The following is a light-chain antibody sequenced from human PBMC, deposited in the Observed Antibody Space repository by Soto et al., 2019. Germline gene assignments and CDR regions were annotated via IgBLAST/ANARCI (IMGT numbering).Light chain of an antibody. CDR1: SSDVGGYNY. CDR2: EVT. CDR3: NSYTTSGTLV. Sequence: QSALTQPASVSGSPGQSITISCTGTSSDVGGYNYVSWYQQHPGKAPKLMIYEVTNRPSGVSNRCSASKSGNTASLTISGLQAEDEADYYCNSYTTSGTLVFGGGTKLTVL. J-gene: IGLJ2*01. V-gene: IGLV2-14*01.